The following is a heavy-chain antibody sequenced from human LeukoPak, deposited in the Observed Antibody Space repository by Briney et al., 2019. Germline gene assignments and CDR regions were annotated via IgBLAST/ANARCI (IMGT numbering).Heavy chain of an antibody. J-gene: IGHJ4*02. V-gene: IGHV3-48*04. D-gene: IGHD1-26*01. CDR1: GFTFSDNS. CDR2: ISSSSSTM. CDR3: AGRVGATWVDY. Sequence: GGSLRLSCAASGFTFSDNSMNWVRQAPGKGLEWLSHISSSSSTMYYADSVKGRFTISRDNAKNSLYLQVNSLRAEDTAVYYCAGRVGATWVDYWGQGTLVTVSS.